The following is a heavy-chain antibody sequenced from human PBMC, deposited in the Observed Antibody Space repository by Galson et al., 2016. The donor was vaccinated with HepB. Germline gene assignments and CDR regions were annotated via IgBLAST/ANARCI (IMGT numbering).Heavy chain of an antibody. J-gene: IGHJ4*02. CDR1: GGSVSGGDNW. CDR3: ARTSGRFAARRSYHIDY. Sequence: SETLSLTCSVSGGSVSGGDNWWSWVRQSPGKGLDWVGEIYYNGKTNVNPSLASRLTLSIGRSGNQLSLPLTSVTAADTARYFCARTSGRFAARRSYHIDYWGRGLSVTVSS. D-gene: IGHD3-16*02. V-gene: IGHV4-4*02. CDR2: IYYNGKT.